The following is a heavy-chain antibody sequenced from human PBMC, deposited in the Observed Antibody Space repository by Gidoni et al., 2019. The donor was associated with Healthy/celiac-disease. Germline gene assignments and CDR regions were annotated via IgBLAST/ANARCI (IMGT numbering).Heavy chain of an antibody. CDR2: INHNSGGT. J-gene: IGHJ1*01. CDR3: ARAPGRYGRAEYFQH. CDR1: GYTFTDYY. V-gene: IGHV1-2*02. Sequence: QVQLVQSGAEVKKPGASAKVSCKASGYTFTDYYMHWVRQAPGQGLEWMGWINHNSGGTNYAQKLQGRVTMTRDTSISTAYMELSRLRSDDTAVYYCARAPGRYGRAEYFQHWGQGTLVTVSS. D-gene: IGHD4-17*01.